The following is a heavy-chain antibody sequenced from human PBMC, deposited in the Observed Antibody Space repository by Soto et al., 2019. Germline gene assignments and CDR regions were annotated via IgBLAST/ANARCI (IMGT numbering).Heavy chain of an antibody. J-gene: IGHJ4*02. D-gene: IGHD6-13*01. CDR1: GGSISSGGYY. CDR2: IYYSGST. Sequence: SETLSLTCTVSGGSISSGGYYWSWIRQHPGKGLEWIGYIYYSGSTYYNPSLKSRVTISVDTSKNQFSLKLSSVTAADTAVYYCARSRGSSWILDYWGQGTLVTVSS. CDR3: ARSRGSSWILDY. V-gene: IGHV4-31*03.